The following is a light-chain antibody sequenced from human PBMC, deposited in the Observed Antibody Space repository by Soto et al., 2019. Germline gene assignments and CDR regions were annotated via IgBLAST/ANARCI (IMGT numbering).Light chain of an antibody. V-gene: IGKV3-20*01. CDR3: QQYTASSGMFP. Sequence: VLTQSPGTLSLSPGERATLSCRASQRVNSNYFAWYQQKPGQAPRLLVFGASPRATGIPDRFSGSGSGTDLILTISRVEAEDFAVYYCQQYTASSGMFPFGPGTKVDIK. CDR2: GAS. J-gene: IGKJ3*01. CDR1: QRVNSNY.